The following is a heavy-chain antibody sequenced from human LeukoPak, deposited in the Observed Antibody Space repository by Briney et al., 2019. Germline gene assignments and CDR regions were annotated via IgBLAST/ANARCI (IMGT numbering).Heavy chain of an antibody. V-gene: IGHV3-23*01. CDR3: ARDRVGQQLVGRNYYYYYMDV. D-gene: IGHD6-13*01. CDR1: GFTFSSYA. J-gene: IGHJ6*03. CDR2: ISGSGGST. Sequence: GGSLRLSCAASGFTFSSYAMSWVRQAPGKGLEWVSAISGSGGSTYYADSVKGRFTISRDNSKNTLYLQMNSLRAEDTAVYYCARDRVGQQLVGRNYYYYYMDVWGKGTTVTISS.